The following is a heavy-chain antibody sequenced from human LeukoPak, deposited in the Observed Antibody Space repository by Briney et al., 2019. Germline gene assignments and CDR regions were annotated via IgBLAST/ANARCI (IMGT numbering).Heavy chain of an antibody. Sequence: TSETLSLTCTVSGGSIGSSTYYWGWIRQPPGKGLEWIGSIYYSGSTYYNPSLKSRVTISVDTSKNQFSLNLTSVTAADTAVYYCARSTTIKGWFDPWGQGTLVTVSS. D-gene: IGHD4-11*01. CDR1: GGSIGSSTYY. CDR3: ARSTTIKGWFDP. J-gene: IGHJ5*02. V-gene: IGHV4-39*01. CDR2: IYYSGST.